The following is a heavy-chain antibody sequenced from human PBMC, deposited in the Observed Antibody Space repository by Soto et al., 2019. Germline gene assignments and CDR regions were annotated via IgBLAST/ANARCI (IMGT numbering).Heavy chain of an antibody. CDR2: IYSGAGT. V-gene: IGHV3-66*01. Sequence: VQLVESGGGLVQPGGSLRLSCAASGFNVSSTSMSWVRQAPGKGLEWVSVIYSGAGTHYAGSVKGRFTISRDTSKNTLYLQMNSLRVEESAVDYCAREGSGSSTRFDYWGQGTLVNVSS. CDR1: GFNVSSTS. J-gene: IGHJ4*02. CDR3: AREGSGSSTRFDY. D-gene: IGHD2-2*01.